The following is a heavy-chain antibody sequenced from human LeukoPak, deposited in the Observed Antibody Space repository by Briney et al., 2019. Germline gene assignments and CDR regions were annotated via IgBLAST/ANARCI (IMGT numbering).Heavy chain of an antibody. Sequence: GGSLRLSCAASGFTFSTYAMSWVRQAPGKGLEWVSLVSHTGGGTYYADSVRGRFTISRDNSRNTLYLQMNSLRAEDTAVYFCAKEGRGNFWSGYSDPWGQGTLVTVSS. J-gene: IGHJ5*02. CDR1: GFTFSTYA. CDR2: VSHTGGGT. V-gene: IGHV3-23*01. CDR3: AKEGRGNFWSGYSDP. D-gene: IGHD3-3*01.